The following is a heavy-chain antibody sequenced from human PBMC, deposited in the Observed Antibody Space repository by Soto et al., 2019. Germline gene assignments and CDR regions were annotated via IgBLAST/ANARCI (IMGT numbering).Heavy chain of an antibody. V-gene: IGHV3-30*18. CDR3: AKEAGTLGMDV. Sequence: QVQLVESGGGVVQPGRSLRLSCAASGFTFSSYGMHWVRQAPGKGLEWVAVISDDGSNKYYADSVKGRFTISRDNSKNTLYLQMNSLRAEDTAVYYCAKEAGTLGMDVWGQGTTVTVSS. CDR1: GFTFSSYG. CDR2: ISDDGSNK. D-gene: IGHD1-1*01. J-gene: IGHJ6*02.